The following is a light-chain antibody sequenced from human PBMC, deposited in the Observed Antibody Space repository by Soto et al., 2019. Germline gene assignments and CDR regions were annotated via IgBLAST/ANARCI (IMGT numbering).Light chain of an antibody. V-gene: IGKV1-39*01. CDR2: AAS. Sequence: DIQMTQSPSSLSASVGDRVTITCRASQTISTYLNWYQQKPGKAPKLLIYAASTLQSGVPSRFSGSGSGTDFTLTINSLQPEDFATYYCQQSHGIPYTFGQGTMLEIK. CDR1: QTISTY. J-gene: IGKJ2*01. CDR3: QQSHGIPYT.